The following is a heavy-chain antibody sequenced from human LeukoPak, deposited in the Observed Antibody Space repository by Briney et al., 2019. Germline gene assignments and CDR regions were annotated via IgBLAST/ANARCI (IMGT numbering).Heavy chain of an antibody. CDR3: ARQNPIVGRGVGDY. J-gene: IGHJ4*02. CDR1: GGSFSGYY. Sequence: SETLSLTCAVYGGSFSGYYWSWIRQPPGKGLEWIGEINHSGSTNYNPSLKSRVTISVDTSKNQFSLKLSSVTAADTAVYYCARQNPIVGRGVGDYRGQGTLVTVSS. CDR2: INHSGST. V-gene: IGHV4-34*01. D-gene: IGHD3-22*01.